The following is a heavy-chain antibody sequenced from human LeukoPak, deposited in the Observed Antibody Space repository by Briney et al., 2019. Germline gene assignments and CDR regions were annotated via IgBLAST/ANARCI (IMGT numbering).Heavy chain of an antibody. CDR3: ARHRNSGGYEAFDI. Sequence: SETLSLTCTVSGYSISSGYYWGWVRQPPGKGLEWIGTIYHSGSTYYNPSLKIRVTISVDTSMNQFSLKLSSVTAADTAVYYCARHRNSGGYEAFDIWGQGTMLTVSS. CDR1: GYSISSGYY. J-gene: IGHJ3*02. V-gene: IGHV4-38-2*02. D-gene: IGHD1-26*01. CDR2: IYHSGST.